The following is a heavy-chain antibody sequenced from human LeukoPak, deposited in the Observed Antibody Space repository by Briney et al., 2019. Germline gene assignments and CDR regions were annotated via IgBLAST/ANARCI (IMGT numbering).Heavy chain of an antibody. CDR3: ATHDPQDS. CDR1: GITFSGSA. CDR2: IRSKTNNYAT. V-gene: IGHV3-73*01. Sequence: PGGSLRLSCAASGITFSGSAIHWVRQASGKGLEWVGRIRSKTNNYATTYTASVKGRFSISRDDSRNTAYLQMNSLKTEDTAVYYCATHDPQDSWGQGTLVTVSS. J-gene: IGHJ5*01.